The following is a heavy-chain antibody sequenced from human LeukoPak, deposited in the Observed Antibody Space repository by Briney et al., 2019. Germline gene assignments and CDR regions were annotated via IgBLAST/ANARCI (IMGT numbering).Heavy chain of an antibody. CDR2: INHSGST. D-gene: IGHD5-18*01. CDR1: GGSFSGYY. Sequence: SETLSLTCAVYGGSFSGYYWSWVRQPPGKGLEWIGEINHSGSTNYNPSLKSRVTISVDTSKQEFSLILSSVTASDTALYYCARAPVGYSYGLRHIYYMDVWGKGTTVTVSS. J-gene: IGHJ6*03. CDR3: ARAPVGYSYGLRHIYYMDV. V-gene: IGHV4-34*01.